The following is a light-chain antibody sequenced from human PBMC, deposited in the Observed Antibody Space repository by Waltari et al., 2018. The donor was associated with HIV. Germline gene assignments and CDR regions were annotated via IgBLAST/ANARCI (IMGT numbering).Light chain of an antibody. J-gene: IGLJ1*01. Sequence: QSVLTQPPSVSGAQGQRVTISCTGSSSNIGAGYHVHWYRQLPGTAPKLLIYGNGNRPSGVPDRFSGSKSGTSASLAITGLQAEDEADYYCQSHDSSLSGYVFGTGTKVTVL. CDR2: GNG. CDR1: SSNIGAGYH. V-gene: IGLV1-40*01. CDR3: QSHDSSLSGYV.